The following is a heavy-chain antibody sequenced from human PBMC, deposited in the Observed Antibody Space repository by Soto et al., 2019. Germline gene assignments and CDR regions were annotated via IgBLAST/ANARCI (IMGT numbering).Heavy chain of an antibody. CDR3: ARESRFLEWLSLNWFDP. CDR2: IYSGGST. V-gene: IGHV3-53*01. J-gene: IGHJ5*02. D-gene: IGHD3-3*01. CDR1: GFTVSNNY. Sequence: GGSLRLSCAPSGFTVSNNYMSWVRQAPGKGLEWVSVIYSGGSTYYADSVQGRFIISKDNSMNTLYLQMNSLRAEDTAVYYCARESRFLEWLSLNWFDPWGHGTLVSVSS.